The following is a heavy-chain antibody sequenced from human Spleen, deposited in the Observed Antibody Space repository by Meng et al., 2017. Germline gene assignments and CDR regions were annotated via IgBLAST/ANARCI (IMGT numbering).Heavy chain of an antibody. J-gene: IGHJ4*02. CDR2: IIPIFGTA. V-gene: IGHV1-69*06. Sequence: SVKVSCKASGYSFTSYAMHWVRQAPGQRLEWMGGIIPIFGTANYAQKFQGRVTITADKSTSTAYMELTRLTSEDTAVYFCARKAGNCISTTCYSLDYWGQGTLVTVSS. CDR1: GYSFTSYA. CDR3: ARKAGNCISTTCYSLDY. D-gene: IGHD2-2*01.